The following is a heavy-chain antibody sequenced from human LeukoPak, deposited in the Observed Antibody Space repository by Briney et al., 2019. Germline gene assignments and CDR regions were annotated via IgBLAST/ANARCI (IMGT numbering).Heavy chain of an antibody. CDR1: GASISSYY. V-gene: IGHV4-4*07. Sequence: SETLSLTCTVSGASISSYYWSWIRQPAGKALEWIGRIYVTGSTTYNPSLGSRVTMSLDTSKNHFSLKLRSVTAADTAVYYCARAGYSSGWYYYWGQGTLVTVSS. D-gene: IGHD6-19*01. CDR3: ARAGYSSGWYYY. J-gene: IGHJ4*02. CDR2: IYVTGST.